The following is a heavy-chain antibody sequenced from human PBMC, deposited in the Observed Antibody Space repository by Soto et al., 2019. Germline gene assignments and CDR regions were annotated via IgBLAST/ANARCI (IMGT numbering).Heavy chain of an antibody. V-gene: IGHV3-23*01. CDR3: AKDRATVTAYALYDL. Sequence: GGSLRLSCAASGFTFSSYPMSWVRQAPGKGLEWVSAITASGAFTNHADSVKGRFTISRDNSKNTLYLQMSSLRAEDTAVYYCAKDRATVTAYALYDLWGQGTLVPVCS. CDR2: ITASGAFT. D-gene: IGHD4-4*01. J-gene: IGHJ4*03. CDR1: GFTFSSYP.